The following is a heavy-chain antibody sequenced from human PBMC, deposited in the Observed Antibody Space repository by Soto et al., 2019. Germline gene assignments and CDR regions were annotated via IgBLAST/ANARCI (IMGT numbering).Heavy chain of an antibody. CDR2: IYYSGGT. V-gene: IGHV4-59*01. J-gene: IGHJ6*01. CDR3: ASHRGGNYYDGMDV. CDR1: GGSISSYY. D-gene: IGHD2-15*01. Sequence: SETLSLTCTVSGGSISSYYWSWIRQPPGKGLEWIGYIYYSGGTNYNPSLKSRVTISVDTSKNQFSLKLSSVTAADTAVYYCASHRGGNYYDGMDVSAQGTTVIVSS.